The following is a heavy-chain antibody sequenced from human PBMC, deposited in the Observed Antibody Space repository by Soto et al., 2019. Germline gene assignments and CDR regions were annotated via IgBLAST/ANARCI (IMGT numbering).Heavy chain of an antibody. CDR3: AKTRNPSPFDY. CDR1: GFTFSSYA. Sequence: GGSLRLSCKGSGFTFSSYAIQWVRQAPGKGLEWVAAISDDGTNKHTADSVKGRFTISRDNSKNTLYLQMTSLRADDTALYYCAKTRNPSPFDYWGQGTLVTVSS. V-gene: IGHV3-30-3*01. J-gene: IGHJ4*02. CDR2: ISDDGTNK.